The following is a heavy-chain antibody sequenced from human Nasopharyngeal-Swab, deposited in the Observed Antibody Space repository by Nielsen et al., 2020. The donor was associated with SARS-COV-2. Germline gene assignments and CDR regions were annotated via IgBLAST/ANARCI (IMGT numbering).Heavy chain of an antibody. Sequence: SETLSLTCAVYGGSFSGYYWSWIRQPPGKGLEWIGEINHSGSANYNPSLKSRVTISVDTSKNQFSLKLSSATAADTAVYYCARHTANTEDWGQGTLVTVSS. V-gene: IGHV4-34*01. J-gene: IGHJ4*02. D-gene: IGHD5-18*01. CDR1: GGSFSGYY. CDR2: INHSGSA. CDR3: ARHTANTED.